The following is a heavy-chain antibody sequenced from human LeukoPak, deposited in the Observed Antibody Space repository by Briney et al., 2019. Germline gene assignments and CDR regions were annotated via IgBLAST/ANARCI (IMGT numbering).Heavy chain of an antibody. CDR2: ISYDGSNK. J-gene: IGHJ4*02. V-gene: IGHV3-30-3*01. Sequence: PGGSLRLSCAASGFTFSSYAMHWVRQAPGKGLEWVAVISYDGSNKYYADSVKGRFTISRDNSKNTLYLQMNSLRAEDTAVYYCARGLRAGIAVAGRGFDYWGQGTLVTVSS. CDR3: ARGLRAGIAVAGRGFDY. D-gene: IGHD6-19*01. CDR1: GFTFSSYA.